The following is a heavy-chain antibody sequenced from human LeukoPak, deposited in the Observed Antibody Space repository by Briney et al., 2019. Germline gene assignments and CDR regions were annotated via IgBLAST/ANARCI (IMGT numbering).Heavy chain of an antibody. CDR2: ISGDGGST. Sequence: PGGSLRLSCAASGFTFTTNAMSWVRQAPGKGLEWVSLISGDGGSTYYADSMKGRFTISRDNSKNSLYLQMNSLRTEDTALYYCARDSQEFFQHWGQGTLVTVSS. CDR1: GFTFTTNA. V-gene: IGHV3-43*02. J-gene: IGHJ1*01. CDR3: ARDSQEFFQH.